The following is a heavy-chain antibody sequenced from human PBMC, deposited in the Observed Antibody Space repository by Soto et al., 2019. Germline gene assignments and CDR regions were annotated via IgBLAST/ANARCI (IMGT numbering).Heavy chain of an antibody. Sequence: SETLSLTCTVSGGSISSYYWSWIRQPAGKGLEWIGRIYTSGSTNYNPSLKSRVTMSVDTSKNQFSLKLSSVTAAGTAVYYCARQWGTVRRDAFDIWGQGTMVTVSS. CDR2: IYTSGST. CDR1: GGSISSYY. CDR3: ARQWGTVRRDAFDI. V-gene: IGHV4-4*07. D-gene: IGHD4-17*01. J-gene: IGHJ3*02.